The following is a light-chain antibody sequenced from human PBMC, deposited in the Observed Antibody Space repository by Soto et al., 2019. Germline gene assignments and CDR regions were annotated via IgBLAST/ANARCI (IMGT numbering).Light chain of an antibody. Sequence: EIVLTQSPGTLSLSPGERATLSCRASQSVSSSYLAWYQQKPGQAPRLLIYGASSRATGIPDRFSGSGSGTDCTLTISRLEPEDFAVYYCQQYGAFGPGTKVDIK. J-gene: IGKJ3*01. CDR1: QSVSSSY. CDR2: GAS. CDR3: QQYGA. V-gene: IGKV3-20*01.